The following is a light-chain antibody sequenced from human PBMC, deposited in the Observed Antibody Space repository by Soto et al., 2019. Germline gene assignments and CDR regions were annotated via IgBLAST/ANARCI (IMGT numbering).Light chain of an antibody. Sequence: QPVLTQPPSASGSPGQSVTISCTGTSSDVGKYDYVSWFQHHPGKAPKLIIYEVSKRPSGVPDRFSGSKSGSTASLTVSGLTSEDEAEYDCVQHQAGNHVFGTSTNRTV. CDR2: EVS. CDR1: SSDVGKYDY. V-gene: IGLV2-8*01. J-gene: IGLJ1*01. CDR3: VQHQAGNHV.